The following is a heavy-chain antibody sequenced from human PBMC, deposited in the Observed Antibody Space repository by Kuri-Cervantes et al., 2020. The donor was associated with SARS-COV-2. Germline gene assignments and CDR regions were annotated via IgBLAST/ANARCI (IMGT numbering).Heavy chain of an antibody. CDR2: ISAYNGNT. CDR1: GYTFTSYY. Sequence: ASVKVSCKASGYTFTSYYMHWVRQAPGQGLEWMGWISAYNGNTNYAQKLQGRVTMTTDTSTSTAYMELSSLRSEDTAVYYCAISTIFGVVRLYYYYGMDVWGQGTTVTVSS. CDR3: AISTIFGVVRLYYYYGMDV. J-gene: IGHJ6*02. V-gene: IGHV1-18*04. D-gene: IGHD3-3*01.